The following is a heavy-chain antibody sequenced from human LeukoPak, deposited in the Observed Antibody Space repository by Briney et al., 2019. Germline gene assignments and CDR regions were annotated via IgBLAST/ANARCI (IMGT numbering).Heavy chain of an antibody. CDR3: ARVYCGTTSCYEPFDY. Sequence: GASVKVSCKVSGYTLTELSMHWVRQAPGKGLEWMGGFDPEDGETIYAQKFQGRVTMTEDTSTDTAYMELSRLRSDDTAVYYCARVYCGTTSCYEPFDYWGQGTLVTVSS. CDR2: FDPEDGET. V-gene: IGHV1-24*01. CDR1: GYTLTELS. J-gene: IGHJ4*02. D-gene: IGHD2-2*01.